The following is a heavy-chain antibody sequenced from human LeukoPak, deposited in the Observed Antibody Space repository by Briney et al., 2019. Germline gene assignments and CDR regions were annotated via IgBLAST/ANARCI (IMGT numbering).Heavy chain of an antibody. D-gene: IGHD1-26*01. CDR3: AKGSIVGATSYYYLDV. CDR1: GFTFSYYG. Sequence: PGGSLRLSCAASGFTFSYYGMNWVRQAPGKGLEWVSGISGSGDRTYYEDSVKGRITISRDNSKNTLYLQMNSLRAEDTAVYYCAKGSIVGATSYYYLDVWGTGTTVTVPS. V-gene: IGHV3-23*01. J-gene: IGHJ6*03. CDR2: ISGSGDRT.